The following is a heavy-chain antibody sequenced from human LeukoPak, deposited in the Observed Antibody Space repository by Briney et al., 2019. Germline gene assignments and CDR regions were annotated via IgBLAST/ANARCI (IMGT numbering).Heavy chain of an antibody. J-gene: IGHJ3*01. V-gene: IGHV3-7*03. D-gene: IGHD6-6*01. CDR2: INSDGSEG. CDR1: GFTFSGFG. Sequence: GGSLRLSCAVSGFTFSGFGMSWSRQAPGKGLEWVASINSDGSEGYYADVVKGRFTISRDNAKNSLYLQINSLRAEDTAVYYCARSSYSSSSSVWGQGTMVTVSS. CDR3: ARSSYSSSSSV.